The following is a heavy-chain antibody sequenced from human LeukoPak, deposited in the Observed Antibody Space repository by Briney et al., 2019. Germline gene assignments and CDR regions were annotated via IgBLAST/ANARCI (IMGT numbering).Heavy chain of an antibody. V-gene: IGHV1-69*13. D-gene: IGHD6-6*01. Sequence: SVKVSCKASGYTFTSYYMHWVRQAPGQGLEWMGGIIPIFGTANYAQKFQGRVTITADESTSTAYMELSSLRSEDTAVYYCAREDSSSTLGAFDIWGQGTMVTVSS. CDR3: AREDSSSTLGAFDI. CDR2: IIPIFGTA. CDR1: GYTFTSYY. J-gene: IGHJ3*02.